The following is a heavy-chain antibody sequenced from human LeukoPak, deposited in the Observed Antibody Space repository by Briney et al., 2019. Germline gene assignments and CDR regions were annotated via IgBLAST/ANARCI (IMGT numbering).Heavy chain of an antibody. CDR3: ARAGRWLQLTRGLEKERIKVFDY. V-gene: IGHV3-21*01. CDR1: GFTFSSYS. Sequence: GGSLRLSCAASGFTFSSYSMNWVRQAPGKGLEWVSSISSSSSYIYYADSVKGRFTISRDNAKNSLYLQMNSLRAEDTAVYYCARAGRWLQLTRGLEKERIKVFDYWGQGTLVTVSS. CDR2: ISSSSSYI. J-gene: IGHJ4*02. D-gene: IGHD5-24*01.